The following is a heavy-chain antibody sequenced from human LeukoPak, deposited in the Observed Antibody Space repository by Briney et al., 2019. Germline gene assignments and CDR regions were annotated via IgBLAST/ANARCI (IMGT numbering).Heavy chain of an antibody. D-gene: IGHD6-13*01. V-gene: IGHV4-59*10. J-gene: IGHJ6*03. CDR1: GGSFSGYY. CDR2: IYTSGST. Sequence: SETLSLTCAVYGGSFSGYYWSWIRQPAGKGLEWIGRIYTSGSTNYNPSLKSRVTISVDTSKNQFSLKLSSVTAADTAVYYCARGYSRSYYYYYYYMDVWGKGTTVTVSS. CDR3: ARGYSRSYYYYYYYMDV.